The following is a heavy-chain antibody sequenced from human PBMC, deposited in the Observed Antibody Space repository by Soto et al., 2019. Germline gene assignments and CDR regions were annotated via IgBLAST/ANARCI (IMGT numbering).Heavy chain of an antibody. CDR2: ISSRGSKK. J-gene: IGHJ5*02. Sequence: QVQLVESGGGLVKPGGSLRLSCAASGFTFSDNYMSWIRQAPGKGLACLGYISSRGSKKYYADSVKGRFTISRDNDKNSLFQRMHSTTGKDTAVYYCAKPQSSASLGSWFYPWGQRTMVTVYS. CDR3: AKPQSSASLGSWFYP. V-gene: IGHV3-11*01. D-gene: IGHD6-6*01. CDR1: GFTFSDNY.